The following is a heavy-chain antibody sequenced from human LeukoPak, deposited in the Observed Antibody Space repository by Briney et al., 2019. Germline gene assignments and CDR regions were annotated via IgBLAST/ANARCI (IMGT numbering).Heavy chain of an antibody. J-gene: IGHJ4*02. V-gene: IGHV1-18*01. CDR3: ARDAVWGSYPYFDY. CDR2: ISTYNGNA. D-gene: IGHD3-16*02. Sequence: GASVKVSCKASGYTFTNYAISWVRQAPGQGLEWMGWISTYNGNANSAQKLQGRVTMTTDTSTSTAYMELRSPRSDDTAVYYCARDAVWGSYPYFDYWGQGTLVTVSS. CDR1: GYTFTNYA.